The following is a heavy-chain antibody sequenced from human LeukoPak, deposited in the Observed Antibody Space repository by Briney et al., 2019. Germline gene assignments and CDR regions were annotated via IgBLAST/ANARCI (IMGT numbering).Heavy chain of an antibody. D-gene: IGHD1-14*01. CDR3: VRVGGSPLGAFDI. CDR1: GGSISSYD. J-gene: IGHJ3*02. Sequence: SETLSLTCIASGGSISSYDWSWIRQSPGKGLEWIGYIYHTGRTNYNPSLKSRVTMSVDTPKNQFSLKLSSVTAADTAVYYCVRVGGSPLGAFDIWGQGTMVIVSS. V-gene: IGHV4-59*01. CDR2: IYHTGRT.